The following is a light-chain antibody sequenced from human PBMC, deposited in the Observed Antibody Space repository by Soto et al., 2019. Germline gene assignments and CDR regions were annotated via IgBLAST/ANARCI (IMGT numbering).Light chain of an antibody. V-gene: IGKV1-27*01. J-gene: IGKJ2*01. CDR1: QGISNY. CDR3: QRYNSALPYT. Sequence: DIQMTQAPSSLSASVGDRVTITCRASQGISNYLAWYQQKPGKVPKLLIYAASTSQSGVPSRFSGSGSGTEFALTISSLQPEGVATYYCQRYNSALPYTFGQGTKLEIK. CDR2: AAS.